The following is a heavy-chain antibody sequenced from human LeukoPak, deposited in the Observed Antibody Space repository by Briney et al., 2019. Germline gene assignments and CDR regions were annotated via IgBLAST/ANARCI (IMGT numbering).Heavy chain of an antibody. CDR1: GFPFSTHS. V-gene: IGHV3-21*04. D-gene: IGHD3-22*01. CDR2: ISAGGDFV. Sequence: GGSLRLSCAASGFPFSTHSLNWVRQAPGKGLEWVSSISAGGDFVYYGDSVKGRFTMSRDNAKNSLHLQMDSLRAEDTAVYYCAKDSSSYDWGYMDVWGKGTTVTISS. CDR3: AKDSSSYDWGYMDV. J-gene: IGHJ6*03.